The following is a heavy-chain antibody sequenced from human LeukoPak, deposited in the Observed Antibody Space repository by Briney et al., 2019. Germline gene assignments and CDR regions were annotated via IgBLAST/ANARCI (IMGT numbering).Heavy chain of an antibody. D-gene: IGHD5-12*01. J-gene: IGHJ5*02. Sequence: SQTLSLTCTASGGSISSGDYYWSWIRQPPGKGLESIGYIYHSGSTYYNPSHKSRATISIDTSKNHFSLKQSSVTVADTAVYYYVRGGYVKHWFDPWGQGTLVTVSS. CDR2: IYHSGST. CDR1: GGSISSGDYY. CDR3: VRGGYVKHWFDP. V-gene: IGHV4-30-4*01.